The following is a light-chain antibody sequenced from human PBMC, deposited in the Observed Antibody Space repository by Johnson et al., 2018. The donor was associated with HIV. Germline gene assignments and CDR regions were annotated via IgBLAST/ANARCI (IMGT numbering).Light chain of an antibody. J-gene: IGLJ1*01. V-gene: IGLV1-51*01. Sequence: QSVLTQPPSVSAAPGHKVTISCFGSDSNIGNNYVSWYQQLPGTAPKLLIYDNDKRPSGIPDRFSGSKSGTSATLGITGLQTGDEADYYCETWDSSLSGVFGTGTKVTAL. CDR3: ETWDSSLSGV. CDR1: DSNIGNNY. CDR2: DND.